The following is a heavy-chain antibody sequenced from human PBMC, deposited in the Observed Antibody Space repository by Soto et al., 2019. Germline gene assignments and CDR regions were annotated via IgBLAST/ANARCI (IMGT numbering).Heavy chain of an antibody. V-gene: IGHV4-4*02. D-gene: IGHD6-19*01. J-gene: IGHJ4*02. Sequence: QVQLQESGPGLVKPSGTLSLTCAVSSGSVFSSNWWSWVRLPPGKGLEWIGETRNSGGANYNPSFKSRVTITVDRSRNHRFLELSSVTAADTAVYYCASHLVMAGTRGFDHWGLGTLVTVSS. CDR1: SGSVFSSNW. CDR3: ASHLVMAGTRGFDH. CDR2: TRNSGGA.